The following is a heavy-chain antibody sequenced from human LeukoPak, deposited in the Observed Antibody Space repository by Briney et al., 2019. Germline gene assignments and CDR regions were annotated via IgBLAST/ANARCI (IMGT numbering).Heavy chain of an antibody. CDR3: ATVVVAAVSLRFDP. V-gene: IGHV3-48*01. J-gene: IGHJ5*02. CDR2: ISSRSSTI. CDR1: GLTFSSYS. D-gene: IGHD2-15*01. Sequence: GGSLRLSCAASGLTFSSYSVNWVRQAPGKGLEWVSYISSRSSTIYYADSVKGRFTISRDNAKNSLYLQMNSLRAEDTAVYYCATVVVAAVSLRFDPWGQGTLVTVSS.